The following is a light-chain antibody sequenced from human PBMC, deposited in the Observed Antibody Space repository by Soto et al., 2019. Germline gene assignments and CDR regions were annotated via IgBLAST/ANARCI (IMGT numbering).Light chain of an antibody. CDR3: LSYTSSGTYV. CDR2: EVS. CDR1: SSDVGNYKY. V-gene: IGLV2-14*01. J-gene: IGLJ1*01. Sequence: QSALTQPASVSGSPGQSITISCTGTSSDVGNYKYVSWYQQHPGKAPKLIIYEVSNRPSGVSDRFSGSKSGNTASLTISGLQAEDETDYCCLSYTSSGTYVFGTGTKVTVL.